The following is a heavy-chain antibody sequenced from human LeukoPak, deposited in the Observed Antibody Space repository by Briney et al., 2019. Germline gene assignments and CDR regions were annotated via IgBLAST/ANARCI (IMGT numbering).Heavy chain of an antibody. Sequence: PGGSLRLSCAASGFTVSSNYMNWVRQAPGKGLEWVSVIYSGGSTYYADSVKGRFTISRDNSKNTLYLQMNSLRAEDTAVYYCARVGGSGSYYAFDIWGQGTMVTVSS. D-gene: IGHD3-10*01. CDR3: ARVGGSGSYYAFDI. J-gene: IGHJ3*02. V-gene: IGHV3-53*01. CDR1: GFTVSSNY. CDR2: IYSGGST.